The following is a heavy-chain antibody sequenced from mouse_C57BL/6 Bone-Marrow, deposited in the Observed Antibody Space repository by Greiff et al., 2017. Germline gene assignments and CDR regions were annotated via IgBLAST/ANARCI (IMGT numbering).Heavy chain of an antibody. CDR2: ISSGGSYT. Sequence: EVKVEESGGDLVKPGGSLKFPCAASGFTFSSYGMSWFRQSPDKRLEWVATISSGGSYTYYPDSVKGRFPIARDNAKNTLYLKMSRLKSEDTAMYYCARPLDSSGYWVAYWGQGTLVTVSA. CDR3: ARPLDSSGYWVAY. D-gene: IGHD3-2*02. CDR1: GFTFSSYG. V-gene: IGHV5-6*02. J-gene: IGHJ3*01.